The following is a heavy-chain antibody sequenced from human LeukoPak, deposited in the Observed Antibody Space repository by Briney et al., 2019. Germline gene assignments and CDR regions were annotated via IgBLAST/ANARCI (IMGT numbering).Heavy chain of an antibody. CDR2: ISAYNGNT. D-gene: IGHD3-3*01. Sequence: ASVKVSCKASGYTFTSYGISWVRQAPGQGLEWMGWISAYNGNTNYAQKLQGRVTMTTDTSTSTAYMELRSLRSDDTAVYYCARDRYYDFWSGYYTNWYFDLWGRGTLVTVSS. V-gene: IGHV1-18*01. J-gene: IGHJ2*01. CDR3: ARDRYYDFWSGYYTNWYFDL. CDR1: GYTFTSYG.